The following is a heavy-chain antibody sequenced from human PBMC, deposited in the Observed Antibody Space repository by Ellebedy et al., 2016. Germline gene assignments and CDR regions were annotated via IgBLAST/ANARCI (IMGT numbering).Heavy chain of an antibody. V-gene: IGHV1-18*01. Sequence: ASVKVSXXTSGYTFINYGISWVRQAPGQGLEWMGGSNNRHHAQKFQGRVTMTTDTSTRTAYMELRSLRFDDTAVYYCATDTRDGVGTSEAFLDPWGQGTLVTVS. J-gene: IGHJ5*02. D-gene: IGHD4-23*01. CDR3: ATDTRDGVGTSEAFLDP. CDR2: SNNR. CDR1: GYTFINYG.